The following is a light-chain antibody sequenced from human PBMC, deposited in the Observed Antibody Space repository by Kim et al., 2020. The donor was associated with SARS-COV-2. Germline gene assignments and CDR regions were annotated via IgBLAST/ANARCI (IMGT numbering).Light chain of an antibody. CDR2: DNN. Sequence: QAVVTQPPSVSAAPGQKVTISCSGGSSNIGNNYVSWYQQFPGTAPKLLIYDNNKRPSGIPDRFSGSKSGNTASLTISGLQAEDESDYYCYSYAHSSLGVFGGGTQLTVL. CDR3: YSYAHSSLGV. CDR1: SSNIGNNY. V-gene: IGLV1-51*01. J-gene: IGLJ3*02.